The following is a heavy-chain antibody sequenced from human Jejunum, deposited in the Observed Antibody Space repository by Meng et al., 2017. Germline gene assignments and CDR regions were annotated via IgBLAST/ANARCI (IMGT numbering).Heavy chain of an antibody. V-gene: IGHV4-38-2*02. CDR2: NYHSGTT. J-gene: IGHJ4*02. CDR1: GYSITSGYY. D-gene: IGHD3-10*01. Sequence: SETLSLTCSVSGYSITSGYYWGWIRQPPGKGLEWLGTNYHSGTTYDNPSLKSRVTISVDTSKNQFSLNVTSVTAADTAVYFCVASPRGIMSDFWGQGTLVTVSS. CDR3: VASPRGIMSDF.